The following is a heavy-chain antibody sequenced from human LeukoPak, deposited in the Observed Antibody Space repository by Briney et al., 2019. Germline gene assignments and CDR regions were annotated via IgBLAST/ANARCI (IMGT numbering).Heavy chain of an antibody. J-gene: IGHJ1*01. CDR1: GGSISSSSNY. D-gene: IGHD2-15*01. V-gene: IGHV4-39*07. Sequence: KSSETLSLTCTVSGGSISSSSNYWGWIRQPPGKGLEWIGSIYYSGSTYYNPSLKSRVTISVDTSKNQFSLKLRSVTAADTAVYYCASSGGSLYFQHWGQGTLVTVSS. CDR2: IYYSGST. CDR3: ASSGGSLYFQH.